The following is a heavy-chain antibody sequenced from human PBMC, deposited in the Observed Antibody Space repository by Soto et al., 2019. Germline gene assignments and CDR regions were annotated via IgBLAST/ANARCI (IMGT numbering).Heavy chain of an antibody. D-gene: IGHD6-25*01. J-gene: IGHJ2*01. CDR1: GYTLTDYY. CDR3: AREGGAAPGARREWYLDL. Sequence: QVHLVQSGAEVKKPGASVTVSCKTSGYTLTDYYMHWVRQAPGQGLEWMAWINPHTGDTGIAERFQRRVTMTRDTSTNTAHMGLTSLTSDETAIYYCAREGGAAPGARREWYLDLWGRGSLVTVSS. CDR2: INPHTGDT. V-gene: IGHV1-2*02.